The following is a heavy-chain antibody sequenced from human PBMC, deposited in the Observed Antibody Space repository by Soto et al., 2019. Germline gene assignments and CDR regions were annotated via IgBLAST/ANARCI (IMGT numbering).Heavy chain of an antibody. D-gene: IGHD6-6*01. V-gene: IGHV1-69*01. Sequence: GXSVKVSCKASGGTFSSYAISWVREAPVQGLEWMGGIIPIFGTANYAQKFQGRVTITADESTSTAYMELSSLRSEDTAVYYCARSKLVNYYYYGMDVWGQGTTVTVSS. CDR3: ARSKLVNYYYYGMDV. J-gene: IGHJ6*02. CDR2: IIPIFGTA. CDR1: GGTFSSYA.